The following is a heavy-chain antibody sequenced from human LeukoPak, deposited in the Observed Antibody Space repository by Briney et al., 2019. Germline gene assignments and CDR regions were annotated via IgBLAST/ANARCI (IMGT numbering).Heavy chain of an antibody. D-gene: IGHD6-13*01. CDR2: LYYSGST. V-gene: IGHV4-39*07. CDR3: ARDHGSSNWFYY. Sequence: SETLSLTCTVSGGSISSNKYYWGWIRQPPGKGLEWIGTLYYSGSTYYNPSLKSRVTISLDTSKSQFSLRLSSVTAADTAVYYCARDHGSSNWFYYWGQGILVTVSS. CDR1: GGSISSNKYY. J-gene: IGHJ4*02.